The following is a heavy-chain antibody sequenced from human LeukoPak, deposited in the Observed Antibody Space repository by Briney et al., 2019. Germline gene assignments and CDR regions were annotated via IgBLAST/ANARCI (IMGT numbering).Heavy chain of an antibody. D-gene: IGHD3-3*01. V-gene: IGHV3-11*01. CDR3: ARPHYDFWSGYFDPYYYYGMDV. Sequence: GGSLRLSCAASGFTFSDYYMSWIRQAPGKGLEWVSYISSSGSTIYYADSVKGRFTISRDSAKNSLYLQMNSLRAEDTAVYYCARPHYDFWSGYFDPYYYYGMDVWGQGTTVTVSS. CDR2: ISSSGSTI. J-gene: IGHJ6*02. CDR1: GFTFSDYY.